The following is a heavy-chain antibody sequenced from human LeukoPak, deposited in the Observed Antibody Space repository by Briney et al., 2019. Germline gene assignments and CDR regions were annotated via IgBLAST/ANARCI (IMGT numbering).Heavy chain of an antibody. CDR3: ARDRWYDILTGYYGRSANWFDP. J-gene: IGHJ5*02. V-gene: IGHV4-38-2*02. CDR2: IYHSGST. CDR1: GYSISSGYY. D-gene: IGHD3-9*01. Sequence: PSETLSLTCAVSGYSISSGYYWGWIRRPPGKGLEWIGSIYHSGSTYYNPSLKSRVTISVDTSKNQFSLKLSSVTAADTAVYYCARDRWYDILTGYYGRSANWFDPWGQGTLVTVSS.